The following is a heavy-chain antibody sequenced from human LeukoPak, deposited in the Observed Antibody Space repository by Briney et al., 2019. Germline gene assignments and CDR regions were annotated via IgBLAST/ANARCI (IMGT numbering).Heavy chain of an antibody. CDR1: GFSFSGYW. D-gene: IGHD4-17*01. Sequence: GGSLRLPCAASGFSFSGYWVHWVRQVPGKGLVWVSQINSDGSSTSYADFVKGRFTISRDNAENTLYLQMNSLRVEDTAVYYCARGRDYAFDSWGQGTLVTVSS. CDR2: INSDGSST. CDR3: ARGRDYAFDS. V-gene: IGHV3-74*01. J-gene: IGHJ4*02.